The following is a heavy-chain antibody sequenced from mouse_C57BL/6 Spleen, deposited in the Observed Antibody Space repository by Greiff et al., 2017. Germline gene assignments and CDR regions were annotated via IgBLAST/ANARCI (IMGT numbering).Heavy chain of an antibody. CDR1: GYTFTSYW. D-gene: IGHD1-1*01. J-gene: IGHJ1*03. CDR2: IDPSDSET. Sequence: QVQLQQPGAELVRPGSSVKLSCKASGYTFTSYWMHWVKQRPIQGLEWIGNIDPSDSETHYNQKFKDKATLTVDKSSSTAYMQLSSLTSEDSAVYYCARSIPYCGSSYKYFDVWGTGTTVTVSS. V-gene: IGHV1-52*01. CDR3: ARSIPYCGSSYKYFDV.